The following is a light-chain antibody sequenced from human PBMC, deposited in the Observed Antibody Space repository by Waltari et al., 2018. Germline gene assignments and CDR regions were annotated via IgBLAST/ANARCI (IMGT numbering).Light chain of an antibody. Sequence: EIVMTQSPATLSVSPGESATLSGRASQSVSSNLAWYQQKAGQAPRLLIYGASTRATGIAARFSGSGSETEFTLTISSLQSEDFAVYYCQQYSNWPPLTFGGGTKVEIK. V-gene: IGKV3-15*01. CDR3: QQYSNWPPLT. CDR2: GAS. CDR1: QSVSSN. J-gene: IGKJ4*01.